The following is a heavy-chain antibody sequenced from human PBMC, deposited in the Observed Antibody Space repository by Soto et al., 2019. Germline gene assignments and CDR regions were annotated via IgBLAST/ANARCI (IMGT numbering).Heavy chain of an antibody. CDR1: GGSISSDDYY. V-gene: IGHV4-30-4*01. CDR3: ARGYYYDSSGTTENGAFDI. J-gene: IGHJ3*02. Sequence: SETLSLTCTVSGGSISSDDYYWSWIRQPPGKGLEWIGYIYYSGSTYYNPSLKSRVTISVDTSKNQFSLKLSSVTAADTAVYYCARGYYYDSSGTTENGAFDIWGQGTMVTVSS. D-gene: IGHD3-22*01. CDR2: IYYSGST.